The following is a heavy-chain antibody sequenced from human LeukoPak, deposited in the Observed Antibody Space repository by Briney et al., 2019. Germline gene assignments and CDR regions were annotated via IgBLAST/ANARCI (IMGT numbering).Heavy chain of an antibody. Sequence: PSGTLSLTCAVYGGSFSGYYWSWIRQPPGKGLEWIGYIYYSGSTNYNPSLNSRVTISRDTSKNHFSLKLTSVTAADTAVYYCARATEGGYTYGYFYYYYMDVWGKGTTVTISS. CDR1: GGSFSGYY. D-gene: IGHD5-18*01. J-gene: IGHJ6*03. V-gene: IGHV4-59*01. CDR3: ARATEGGYTYGYFYYYYMDV. CDR2: IYYSGST.